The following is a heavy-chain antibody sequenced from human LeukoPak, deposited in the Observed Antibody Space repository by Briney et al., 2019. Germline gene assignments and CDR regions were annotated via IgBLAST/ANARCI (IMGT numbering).Heavy chain of an antibody. Sequence: SQTLSLTCTVSGGSISSGNYYWSWIRQPAGKELEWIGRIYTSGSTNYNPSLKSRITISVDTSKNQFSLKLTSVTASDTAVYYCARGTKQQLDTGFQNYYYYYMDVWGKGTTVTVSS. D-gene: IGHD6-13*01. V-gene: IGHV4-61*02. CDR1: GGSISSGNYY. CDR2: IYTSGST. CDR3: ARGTKQQLDTGFQNYYYYYMDV. J-gene: IGHJ6*03.